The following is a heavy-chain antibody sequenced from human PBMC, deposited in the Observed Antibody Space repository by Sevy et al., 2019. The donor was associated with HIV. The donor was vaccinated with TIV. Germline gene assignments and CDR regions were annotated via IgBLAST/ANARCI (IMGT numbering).Heavy chain of an antibody. CDR3: ARSLRPNWFDP. D-gene: IGHD3-16*01. CDR1: GGSFSGYY. CDR2: INNSGST. Sequence: SETLSLTCAVYGGSFSGYYWSWIRQPPGKGLEWIGEINNSGSTNYNPSLRSRVTISVDTSKNQFSLKLSSVTAADTAVYYCARSLRPNWFDPWGQGTLVTVSS. J-gene: IGHJ5*02. V-gene: IGHV4-34*01.